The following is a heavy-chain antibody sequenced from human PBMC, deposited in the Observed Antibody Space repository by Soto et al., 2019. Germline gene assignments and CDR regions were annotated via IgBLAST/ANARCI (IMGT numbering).Heavy chain of an antibody. CDR3: ARPEGGYGSGYSWFDP. CDR2: IHHTGST. Sequence: SETLSLTCSVSGRSISEINSYWGWIRRTPGEELEWIGTIHHTGSTYYNPSLKSRVIISLDTSKNQFSLKLSSVTAADTALYYCARPEGGYGSGYSWFDPWGQGTRVTVSS. CDR1: GRSISEINSY. D-gene: IGHD5-12*01. V-gene: IGHV4-39*01. J-gene: IGHJ5*02.